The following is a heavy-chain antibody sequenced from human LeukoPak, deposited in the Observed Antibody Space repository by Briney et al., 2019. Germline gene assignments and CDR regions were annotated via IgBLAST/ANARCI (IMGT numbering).Heavy chain of an antibody. J-gene: IGHJ3*02. V-gene: IGHV3-11*01. CDR1: GFTFSDYY. CDR3: ARMTYDTFDI. Sequence: PGGSLRLSCAASGFTFSDYYLSWIRQAPGKGLEWVSYISSSGGTIYYVDSVKGRFTISRDNAKNSLYLQMNSLRAEDTAVYYCARMTYDTFDIWGQGTMVTVSS. CDR2: ISSSGGTI.